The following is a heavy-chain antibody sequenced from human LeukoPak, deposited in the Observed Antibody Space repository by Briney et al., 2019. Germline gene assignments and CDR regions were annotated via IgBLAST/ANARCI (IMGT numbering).Heavy chain of an antibody. CDR1: GYTFTGFY. Sequence: ASVNVSCKASGYTFTGFYMHWVRQAPGQGLEWVGWINPHSGGTNYAQMFQGRVSMTRDTSISTAYMELSRLKSDDTAVYYCATERGIVGASVGFDYWGQGTLVTVSS. CDR3: ATERGIVGASVGFDY. V-gene: IGHV1-2*02. J-gene: IGHJ4*02. D-gene: IGHD1-26*01. CDR2: INPHSGGT.